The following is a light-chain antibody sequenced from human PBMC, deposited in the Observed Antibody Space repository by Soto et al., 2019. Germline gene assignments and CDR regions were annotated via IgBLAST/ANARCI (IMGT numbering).Light chain of an antibody. Sequence: EIVMTQSPASLSLSPGERVTLHFRVSQSVTSNLAWYQHNPGQPPRLLIYRASARATGVPDRFSGSGSGTEFILTISSLQSEDFAVYFCQQYNNWPPITFGQGTRLEIK. CDR3: QQYNNWPPIT. CDR2: RAS. V-gene: IGKV3-15*01. CDR1: QSVTSN. J-gene: IGKJ5*01.